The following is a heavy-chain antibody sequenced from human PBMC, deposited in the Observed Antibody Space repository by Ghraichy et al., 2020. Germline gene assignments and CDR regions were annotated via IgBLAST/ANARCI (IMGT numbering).Heavy chain of an antibody. CDR2: IYYSGST. CDR1: GGSVSSGSYY. V-gene: IGHV4-61*01. J-gene: IGHJ2*01. CDR3: ARGRGCSGGSCYSDPVYWYFDL. Sequence: SETLSLTCTVSGGSVSSGSYYWSWIRQPPGKGLEWIGYIYYSGSTNYNPSLKSRVTISVDTSKNQFSLKLSSVTAADTAVYYCARGRGCSGGSCYSDPVYWYFDLWGRGTLVTVSS. D-gene: IGHD2-15*01.